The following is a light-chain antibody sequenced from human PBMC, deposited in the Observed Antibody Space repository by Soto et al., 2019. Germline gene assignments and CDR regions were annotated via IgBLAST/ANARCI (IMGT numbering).Light chain of an antibody. CDR2: DAS. J-gene: IGKJ2*01. Sequence: DIQMTRSPSTLSASVGDRVTITCRASQSISSWLAWYQQKPGKAPKLLIYDASSLESGDPSRFSGSGSGTEFTLTISSLQPDDFATYYCQQYNSYSRYTFGQGTKLEIK. CDR1: QSISSW. V-gene: IGKV1-5*01. CDR3: QQYNSYSRYT.